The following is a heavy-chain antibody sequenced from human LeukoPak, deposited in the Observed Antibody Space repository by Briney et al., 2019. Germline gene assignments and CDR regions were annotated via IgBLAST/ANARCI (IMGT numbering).Heavy chain of an antibody. D-gene: IGHD6-6*01. Sequence: QSGGSLRLPCAASGFTFSSYWMHWVRQAPGKGLVWVSRINSDGSSTNYADSVKGRFTISRDNAKNTLYLQMNSLRAEDTAVYYCARALGAARTGYWGQGTLVTVSS. CDR2: INSDGSST. CDR1: GFTFSSYW. J-gene: IGHJ4*02. CDR3: ARALGAARTGY. V-gene: IGHV3-74*01.